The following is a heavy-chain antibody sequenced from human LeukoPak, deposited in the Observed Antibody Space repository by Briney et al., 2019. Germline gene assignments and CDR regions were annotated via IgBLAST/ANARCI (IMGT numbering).Heavy chain of an antibody. CDR1: GGTFSSYA. Sequence: SVKVSCKASGGTFSSYAISWVRQAPGQGLEWMGGIIPIFGTANYAQKFQGRVTITADESTSTAYMGLSSLRSEDTAVYYCARGGYCSSTSCPRAFDIWGQGTMVTVSS. J-gene: IGHJ3*02. CDR3: ARGGYCSSTSCPRAFDI. CDR2: IIPIFGTA. V-gene: IGHV1-69*13. D-gene: IGHD2-2*01.